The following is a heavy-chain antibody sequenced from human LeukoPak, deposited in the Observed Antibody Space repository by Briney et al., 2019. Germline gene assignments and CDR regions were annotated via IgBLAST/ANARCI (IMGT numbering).Heavy chain of an antibody. V-gene: IGHV4-39*07. CDR1: GGSISSGSYY. CDR2: IYHSGST. CDR3: ARTGLQVRGSPHPHYYYHYYMDV. Sequence: PSETLSLTCTVSGGSISSGSYYWSWIRQPAGKGLEWIGSIYHSGSTYYNPSLKSRVTISVDTSKNQFSLKLSSVTAADTAVYYCARTGLQVRGSPHPHYYYHYYMDVWGKGTTVTISS. D-gene: IGHD3-10*01. J-gene: IGHJ6*03.